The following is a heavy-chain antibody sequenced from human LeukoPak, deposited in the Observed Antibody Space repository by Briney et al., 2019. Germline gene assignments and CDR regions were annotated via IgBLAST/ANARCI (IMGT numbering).Heavy chain of an antibody. CDR1: GYTFSSYY. CDR2: INPSAGST. D-gene: IGHD3-10*01. V-gene: IGHV1-46*01. J-gene: IGHJ4*02. Sequence: ASVKVSCKASGYTFSSYYMHWVRQAPGQGLEWRGIINPSAGSTIYAQKFQGRFTMTRDTSTSTVYMELSSLRSEDTAVYYCARVPGGEGTADDYWGQGTLVTVSS. CDR3: ARVPGGEGTADDY.